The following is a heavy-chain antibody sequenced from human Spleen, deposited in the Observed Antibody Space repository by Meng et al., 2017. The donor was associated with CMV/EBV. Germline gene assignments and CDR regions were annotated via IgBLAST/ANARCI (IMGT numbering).Heavy chain of an antibody. V-gene: IGHV3-30*02. Sequence: GESLKISCAASGFTFDEYGIHWVRQAPGKGLEWVAFIGYDGSNKYYPDSVKGRFTIFRDNSKNTLYLQMNSLRGEDTAVYYCAKEDSKNGAFDYWGQGTLVTVSS. CDR1: GFTFDEYG. J-gene: IGHJ4*02. D-gene: IGHD4-11*01. CDR3: AKEDSKNGAFDY. CDR2: IGYDGSNK.